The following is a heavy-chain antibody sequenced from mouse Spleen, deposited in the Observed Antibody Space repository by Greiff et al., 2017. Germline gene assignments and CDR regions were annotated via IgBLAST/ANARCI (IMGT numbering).Heavy chain of an antibody. CDR2: IDPENGDT. V-gene: IGHV14-4*02. D-gene: IGHD1-1*01. J-gene: IGHJ2*01. CDR1: GFNITDYY. CDR3: NGATVVGSYFDY. Sequence: VQLQQSGAELVRSGASVKLSCTASGFNITDYYMHWVKQRPEQGLEWIGWIDPENGDTEYAPKFQGKATMTADTSSNTAYLQLSSLTSEDTAVYYCNGATVVGSYFDYWGQGTTLTVSS.